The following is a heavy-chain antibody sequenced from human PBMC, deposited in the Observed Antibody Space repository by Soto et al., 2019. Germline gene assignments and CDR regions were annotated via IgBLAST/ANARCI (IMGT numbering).Heavy chain of an antibody. Sequence: QSQTLSLTCAISGDSVSSNSAAWNWIRQSPSRGLEWLGRTYYRSKWYNDYAVSVKSRITINPDTSKNQFSLQLNSVTPEDTAVYYCARDGQVAYCGGDCYPPFDYYYYGMDVWGQGTTVTVSS. CDR3: ARDGQVAYCGGDCYPPFDYYYYGMDV. J-gene: IGHJ6*02. V-gene: IGHV6-1*01. CDR1: GDSVSSNSAA. CDR2: TYYRSKWYN. D-gene: IGHD2-21*02.